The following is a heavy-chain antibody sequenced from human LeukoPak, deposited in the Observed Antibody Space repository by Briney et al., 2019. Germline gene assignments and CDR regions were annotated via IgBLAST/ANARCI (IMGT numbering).Heavy chain of an antibody. J-gene: IGHJ4*02. CDR1: GFTFSSYA. CDR3: ARDGIQLWPSYYFDY. V-gene: IGHV3-30*04. Sequence: GSLRLSCAASGFTFSSYAMHWVRQAPGKGLEWVAVISYDGSNKYYADSVKGRFTISRDNSKNTLYLQMNSLRAEDTAVYCCARDGIQLWPSYYFDYWGQGTLVTVSS. CDR2: ISYDGSNK. D-gene: IGHD5-18*01.